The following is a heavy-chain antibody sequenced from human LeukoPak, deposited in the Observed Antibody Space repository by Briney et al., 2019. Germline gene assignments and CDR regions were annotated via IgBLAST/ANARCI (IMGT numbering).Heavy chain of an antibody. Sequence: ASVKVSCKASGYTFTSYDINWVRQATGQGLEWMGWMNPNSGNTGYAQKFQGRVTMTRNTSISTAYMELSSPRSEDTAVYYCARGKDLRLRLILGYWGQGTLVTVSS. CDR3: ARGKDLRLRLILGY. J-gene: IGHJ4*02. CDR1: GYTFTSYD. V-gene: IGHV1-8*01. D-gene: IGHD3-16*01. CDR2: MNPNSGNT.